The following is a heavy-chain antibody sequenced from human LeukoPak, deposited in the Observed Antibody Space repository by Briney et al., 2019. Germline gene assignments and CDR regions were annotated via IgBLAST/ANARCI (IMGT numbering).Heavy chain of an antibody. CDR2: IYYSGST. V-gene: IGHV4-39*01. Sequence: PSETLSLTCTVSGGSISSSSYYWGWIRQPPGKGLEWIGIIYYSGSTYYNPSLRSRLTISVDTSKNQFSLKLSSVTAADTAVYYCARRGYCSSTSCYEYCFDLRGKGTLVTVSS. D-gene: IGHD2-2*01. CDR1: GGSISSSSYY. J-gene: IGHJ5*02. CDR3: ARRGYCSSTSCYEYCFDL.